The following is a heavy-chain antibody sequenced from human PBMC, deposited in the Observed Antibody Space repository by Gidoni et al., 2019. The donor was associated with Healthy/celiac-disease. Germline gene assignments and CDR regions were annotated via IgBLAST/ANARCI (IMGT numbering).Heavy chain of an antibody. J-gene: IGHJ4*02. CDR2: ISSSSSYI. CDR3: ARERGRYCTNGVCYFDY. D-gene: IGHD2-8*01. V-gene: IGHV3-21*01. Sequence: EVQLVESEGGLVKPGGSLRLSCAASGFTFSSYSMNWVRQAPGKGLEWVSSISSSSSYIYYADSVKGRFTISRDNAKNSLYLQMNSLRAEDTAVYYCARERGRYCTNGVCYFDYWGQGTLVTVSS. CDR1: GFTFSSYS.